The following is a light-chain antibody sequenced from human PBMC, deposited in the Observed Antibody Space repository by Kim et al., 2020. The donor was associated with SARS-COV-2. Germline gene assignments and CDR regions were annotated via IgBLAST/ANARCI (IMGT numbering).Light chain of an antibody. V-gene: IGLV1-47*01. CDR2: KSN. J-gene: IGLJ3*02. CDR1: SSNIGSNY. Sequence: QSVLTQPPSASGTPGQRVTISCSGSSSNIGSNYVSWFQQSPGTAPKVLIYKSNQRPSGVPDRFSGSKSGTSASLAISGLRSDDEADYYCAAWDDSLSGRLFGGGTQLTVL. CDR3: AAWDDSLSGRL.